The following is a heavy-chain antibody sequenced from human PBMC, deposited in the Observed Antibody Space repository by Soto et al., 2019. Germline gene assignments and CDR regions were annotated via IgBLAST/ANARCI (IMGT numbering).Heavy chain of an antibody. Sequence: QVQLVQSGPEVKKPGASVKVSCKASGYTFTSYYMHWVRQAPGQGLEWMGIINPSGGSTSYAQKCQGRVTMTRDTSTSTVYMELSSLRSEDTAVYYCARGYCSGGSCYSVDYWGQGTLVTVSS. D-gene: IGHD2-15*01. CDR2: INPSGGST. V-gene: IGHV1-46*03. CDR3: ARGYCSGGSCYSVDY. CDR1: GYTFTSYY. J-gene: IGHJ4*02.